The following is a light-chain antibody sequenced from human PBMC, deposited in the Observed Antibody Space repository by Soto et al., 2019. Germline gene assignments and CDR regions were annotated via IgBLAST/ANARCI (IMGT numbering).Light chain of an antibody. V-gene: IGKV1-5*01. CDR3: QQLNSYPQT. CDR1: QTISSW. CDR2: SAS. J-gene: IGKJ5*01. Sequence: PITHSPPTLSGSVGDIVSITCRASQTISSWLAWYQQKPGKPPKLLVYSASTLQSGVPSRFSGSGSGPDFTLTISSLQPEDSATYFCQQLNSYPQTFGQGTRLEIK.